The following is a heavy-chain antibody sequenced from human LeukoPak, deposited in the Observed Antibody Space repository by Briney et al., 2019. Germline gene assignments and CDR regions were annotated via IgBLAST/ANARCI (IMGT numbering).Heavy chain of an antibody. V-gene: IGHV1-2*02. CDR3: ARGQQLASN. J-gene: IGHJ4*02. D-gene: IGHD6-13*01. CDR2: INPNSGGT. Sequence: ASVKVSCKASGYTFTGYYIYWVRQAPGQGLEWMGWINPNSGGTNYAQKFQGRVTVTREMSISTAYMELSRLRSDDTAVYYCARGQQLASNWGQGTLVTVSS. CDR1: GYTFTGYY.